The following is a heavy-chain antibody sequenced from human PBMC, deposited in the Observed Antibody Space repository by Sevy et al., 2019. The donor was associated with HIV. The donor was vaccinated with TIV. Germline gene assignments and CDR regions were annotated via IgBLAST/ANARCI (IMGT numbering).Heavy chain of an antibody. Sequence: SETLSLTCSVSGGSISSHYWSWIRQPAGEGLEWIGRIDTSGGTNYNPSLKTRVTMSIDTPKNQFSLRLRSVTAADTAVYYCARYNFWSGHYDYFDYWGPGALVTVSS. CDR2: IDTSGGT. CDR1: GGSISSHY. J-gene: IGHJ4*02. V-gene: IGHV4-4*07. D-gene: IGHD3-3*01. CDR3: ARYNFWSGHYDYFDY.